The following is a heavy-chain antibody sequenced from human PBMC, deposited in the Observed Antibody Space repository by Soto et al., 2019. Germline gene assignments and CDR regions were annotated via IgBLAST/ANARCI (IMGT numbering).Heavy chain of an antibody. Sequence: QLVESGGGVVQPGRSLRLSCAASGFTFSTYGMHWVRQAPGKGLEWVAVIHYDGSIKYYADSVEGRFTISRDNSKKTLYLQMDNPRGEDTAIYYCAGGPPDSGTWHWYFDLWGRGTLLTVST. J-gene: IGHJ2*01. CDR3: AGGPPDSGTWHWYFDL. CDR2: IHYDGSIK. V-gene: IGHV3-33*01. CDR1: GFTFSTYG. D-gene: IGHD1-1*01.